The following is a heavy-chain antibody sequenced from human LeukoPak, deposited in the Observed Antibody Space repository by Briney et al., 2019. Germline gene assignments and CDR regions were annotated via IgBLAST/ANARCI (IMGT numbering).Heavy chain of an antibody. Sequence: GGSLRLSCAASGFTFSSYSMNWVRQAPGKGLEWVSSISSSSSYIYYADSVKGRFTISRDNAKNSLYLQMNSLRAEDTAAYYCAREGYSSSWYPNWGQGTLVTVFS. CDR2: ISSSSSYI. CDR1: GFTFSSYS. V-gene: IGHV3-21*01. J-gene: IGHJ4*02. D-gene: IGHD6-13*01. CDR3: AREGYSSSWYPN.